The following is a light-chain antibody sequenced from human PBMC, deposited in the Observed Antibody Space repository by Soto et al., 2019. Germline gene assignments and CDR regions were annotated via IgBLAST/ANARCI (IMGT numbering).Light chain of an antibody. V-gene: IGKV3-20*01. CDR2: GAS. Sequence: EIVLTQSPGTLSLSPGERATLSCRASQSVSSSYLAWYQQKPGQAPRLLIYGASSRATGIPDRFSGSGSGTDFTLTISGLEPEDFAVYCCQQYGSSLSITFGQGTRLEI. CDR3: QQYGSSLSIT. J-gene: IGKJ5*01. CDR1: QSVSSSY.